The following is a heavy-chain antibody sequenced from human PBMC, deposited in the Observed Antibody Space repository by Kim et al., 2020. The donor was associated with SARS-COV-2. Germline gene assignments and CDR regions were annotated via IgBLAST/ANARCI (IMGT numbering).Heavy chain of an antibody. CDR2: IIPTVDIA. CDR1: GGTFSNYA. Sequence: SVKVSCKASGGTFSNYAYSWVRQAPGQGLEWMGRIIPTVDIANYAQKFQGRVTITAVKSTSTAYMELRSLRSEDTAVYYCARDRTYTYGAEHYYGMDVWGLGTSVTVSS. CDR3: ARDRTYTYGAEHYYGMDV. V-gene: IGHV1-69*04. D-gene: IGHD5-18*01. J-gene: IGHJ6*02.